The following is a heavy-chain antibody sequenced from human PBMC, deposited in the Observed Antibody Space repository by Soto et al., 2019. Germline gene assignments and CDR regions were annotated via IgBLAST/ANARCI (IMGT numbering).Heavy chain of an antibody. CDR1: GGSISSYC. J-gene: IGHJ6*02. CDR3: ARDRPARASGYPLSPPYYYYVMDV. Sequence: QVQLQESAPGLVKPSETLSLTCTVSGGSISSYCWSWIRQPPGKGMEWIGYIYYNGCTNYNPSLKSRVTIAVDTSKNQFSLKLSSVTAADTAVYYCARDRPARASGYPLSPPYYYYVMDVWGQGTTVTVSS. CDR2: IYYNGCT. D-gene: IGHD5-12*01. V-gene: IGHV4-59*01.